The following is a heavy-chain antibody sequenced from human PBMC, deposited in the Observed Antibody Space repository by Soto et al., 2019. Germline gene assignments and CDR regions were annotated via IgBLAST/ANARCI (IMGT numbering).Heavy chain of an antibody. CDR2: IYSGGST. CDR3: ERGTGGFGEFSFDY. D-gene: IGHD3-10*01. CDR1: GGSINTYY. V-gene: IGHV4-4*07. Sequence: SETLSLTCTVSGGSINTYYWSWIRQAAGKGLEWIGRIYSGGSTNYNPSLMSRVSVSVDMSKNQFSLKLSSVTAADTAVYYCERGTGGFGEFSFDYWGHGTLVTVSS. J-gene: IGHJ4*01.